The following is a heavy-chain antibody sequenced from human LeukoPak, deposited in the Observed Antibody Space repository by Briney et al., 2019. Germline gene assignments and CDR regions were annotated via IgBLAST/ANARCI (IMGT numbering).Heavy chain of an antibody. CDR1: GFSFDDYA. J-gene: IGHJ6*02. CDR3: AKDIGSSGDYGMDV. D-gene: IGHD6-6*01. V-gene: IGHV3-9*01. CDR2: ISWNSGSI. Sequence: GRSLRLSCAASGFSFDDYAMAWVRHAPGKGLEWVSGISWNSGSIGYADSVKGRFTISRDNAKNSLYLQMNSLRAEDTALYYCAKDIGSSGDYGMDVWGQGTTVTVSS.